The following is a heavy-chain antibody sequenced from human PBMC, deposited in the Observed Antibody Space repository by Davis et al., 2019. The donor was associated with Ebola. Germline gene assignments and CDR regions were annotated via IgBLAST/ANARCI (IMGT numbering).Heavy chain of an antibody. J-gene: IGHJ4*02. Sequence: ASVKVSCKASGYTFTGYYMHWVRQAPGQGLEWMGRINPNSGGTNYAQKFQGRVTMTRDTSISTAYMELSRLRSDDTAVYYCARSEGPDIVVVVAATPGDYWGQGSLVTVSS. CDR1: GYTFTGYY. CDR3: ARSEGPDIVVVVAATPGDY. D-gene: IGHD2-15*01. CDR2: INPNSGGT. V-gene: IGHV1-2*06.